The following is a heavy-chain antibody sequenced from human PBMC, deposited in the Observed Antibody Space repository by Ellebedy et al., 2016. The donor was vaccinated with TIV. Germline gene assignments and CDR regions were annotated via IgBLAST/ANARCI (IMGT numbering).Heavy chain of an antibody. D-gene: IGHD3-22*01. Sequence: AASVKVSCKASSNICRNFGFSWVRQTPGQGLEWMGWISTYNGDTDYAQNFQGRVTITTDTSTNTVYMELRSLRSDDTAMYYCARDQMGYYSAFDIWGQGTLVTVSS. CDR1: SNICRNFG. J-gene: IGHJ3*02. CDR3: ARDQMGYYSAFDI. CDR2: ISTYNGDT. V-gene: IGHV1-18*04.